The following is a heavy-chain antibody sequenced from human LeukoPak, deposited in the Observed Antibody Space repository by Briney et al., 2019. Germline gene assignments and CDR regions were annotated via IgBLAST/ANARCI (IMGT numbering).Heavy chain of an antibody. V-gene: IGHV4-4*07. CDR1: GGSISSYY. Sequence: SETLSLTCTVSGGSISSYYWSWIRQPAGKGLGWIGRIYTSGSTNYNPSLKSRVTMSVDTSKNQFSLKLSSVTAADTAVYYCARIGYCSSTSCYDFDYWGQGTLVTVSS. J-gene: IGHJ4*02. CDR3: ARIGYCSSTSCYDFDY. CDR2: IYTSGST. D-gene: IGHD2-2*01.